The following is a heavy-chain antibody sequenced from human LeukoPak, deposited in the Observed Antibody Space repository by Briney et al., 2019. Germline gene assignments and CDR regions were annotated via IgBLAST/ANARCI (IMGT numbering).Heavy chain of an antibody. J-gene: IGHJ5*02. CDR3: AREVYAGNWFDP. V-gene: IGHV3-64*01. CDR2: ISGNGDST. D-gene: IGHD2-8*01. CDR1: GFTFSTCA. Sequence: HPGGSLRLSCAASGFTFSTCAMHWVRQAPGKGLEYVAAISGNGDSTYYANSVKGRFTISRDNSKNTLYLQMGSLRPEDMAVYYCAREVYAGNWFDPWGQGTLVTVSS.